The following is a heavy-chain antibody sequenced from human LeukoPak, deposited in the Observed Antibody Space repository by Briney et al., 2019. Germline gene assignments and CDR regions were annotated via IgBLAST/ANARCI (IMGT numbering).Heavy chain of an antibody. Sequence: GESLKTSCKGSGYSFTSYWIGWVRQMPGKGLEWMGIIYPGDSDTRYSPSFQGQVTISADKSISTAYLQWSSLKASDTAMYYCARHTHPYDSSGYFYYYYMDVWGKGTTVTVSS. V-gene: IGHV5-51*01. CDR2: IYPGDSDT. CDR3: ARHTHPYDSSGYFYYYYMDV. D-gene: IGHD3-22*01. CDR1: GYSFTSYW. J-gene: IGHJ6*03.